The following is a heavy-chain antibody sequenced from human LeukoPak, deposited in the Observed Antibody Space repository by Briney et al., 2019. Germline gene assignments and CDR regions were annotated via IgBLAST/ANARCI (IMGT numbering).Heavy chain of an antibody. Sequence: SETLSLTCTVSGGSISSYYWSWIRQPPGKGLEWIGYIYYSGSTNYNPSLKSRVTISVDTSKNQFSLKLSSVTAADTAVYYCASLGYCSGGDCYPVTWGQGTLVTVSS. CDR1: GGSISSYY. D-gene: IGHD2-15*01. J-gene: IGHJ5*01. CDR2: IYYSGST. V-gene: IGHV4-59*01. CDR3: ASLGYCSGGDCYPVT.